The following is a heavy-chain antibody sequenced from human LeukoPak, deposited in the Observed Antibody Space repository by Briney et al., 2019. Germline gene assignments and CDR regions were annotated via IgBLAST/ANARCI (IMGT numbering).Heavy chain of an antibody. Sequence: GGSLRLSCVASGFAFSGYAMCWVRQAPGKGLEWVSAVSGTGGTTHYADSVKGRFTISRDNSKNTVYLQMNSLRAEDTAVYYCAKDAPGESRDFDYWGQGTLVIVSP. D-gene: IGHD1-26*01. V-gene: IGHV3-23*01. CDR2: VSGTGGTT. J-gene: IGHJ4*02. CDR1: GFAFSGYA. CDR3: AKDAPGESRDFDY.